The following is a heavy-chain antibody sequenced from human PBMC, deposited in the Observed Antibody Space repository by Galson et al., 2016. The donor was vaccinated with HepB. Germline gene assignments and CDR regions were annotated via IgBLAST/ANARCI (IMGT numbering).Heavy chain of an antibody. CDR3: ATSAWGSGYYAHY. D-gene: IGHD3-9*01. CDR2: FLPEDGKT. V-gene: IGHV1-24*01. Sequence: SVKVSCKVSGYTLTELSMHWVRQGPGKGLEWMGGFLPEDGKTFYPQKFQGRVTMTEDISTDTAYMELSGLRSEDTATYYCATSAWGSGYYAHYWGQGTVVIVSS. CDR1: GYTLTELS. J-gene: IGHJ4*02.